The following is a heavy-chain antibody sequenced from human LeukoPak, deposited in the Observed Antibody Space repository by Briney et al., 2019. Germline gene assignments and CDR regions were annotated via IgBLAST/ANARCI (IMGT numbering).Heavy chain of an antibody. CDR2: IRYDGSNK. V-gene: IGHV3-30*02. J-gene: IGHJ4*02. Sequence: GGSLGLSCAASGFTFSSYGMHWVRQAPGKGLEWVAFIRYDGSNKYYADSVKGRFTISRDNSKNTLYLQMNSPRAEDTAVYYCASDSSGWSAFDYWGQGTLVTVSS. CDR1: GFTFSSYG. CDR3: ASDSSGWSAFDY. D-gene: IGHD6-19*01.